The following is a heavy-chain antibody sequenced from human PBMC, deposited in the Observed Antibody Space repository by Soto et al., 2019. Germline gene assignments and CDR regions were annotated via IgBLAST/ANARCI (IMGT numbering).Heavy chain of an antibody. CDR1: GFTFSDHY. D-gene: IGHD6-13*01. CDR2: TRNKANSYTT. Sequence: GGSLRLSCAASGFTFSDHYMDWVRQAPGKGLEWVGRTRNKANSYTTECAASVKGRFTISRDDSKNSLFLQMNSLKTEDTAVYYCARGPAPGTDNIDYWSQGTLVTVS. CDR3: ARGPAPGTDNIDY. V-gene: IGHV3-72*01. J-gene: IGHJ4*02.